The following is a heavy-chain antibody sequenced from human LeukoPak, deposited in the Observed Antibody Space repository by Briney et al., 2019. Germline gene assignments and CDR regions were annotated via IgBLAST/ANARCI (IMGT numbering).Heavy chain of an antibody. V-gene: IGHV4-39*01. CDR3: ASLHYEVLTGPDY. Sequence: PSETLSLTCTVSGGSISSGGYYWGWIRQPPGKGLEWIGSIYYSGSTYYNPSLKSRVTISVDTSKNQFSLKLSSVTAADTAVYYCASLHYEVLTGPDYWGQGTLVTVSS. CDR2: IYYSGST. D-gene: IGHD3/OR15-3a*01. CDR1: GGSISSGGYY. J-gene: IGHJ4*02.